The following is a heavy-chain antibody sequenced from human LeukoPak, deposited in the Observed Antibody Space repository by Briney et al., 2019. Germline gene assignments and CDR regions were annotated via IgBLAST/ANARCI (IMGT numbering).Heavy chain of an antibody. CDR3: ARSRRIVGKFDY. CDR2: IYSGGST. Sequence: GGSLRLSCAASGFTVSSNYMSWVRQAPGKGLEWVSVIYSGGSTYYADSVKGRFTISRDNSKNTLYLQMNSLRAEDTDVYYCARSRRIVGKFDYWGQGTLVTVSS. V-gene: IGHV3-53*01. J-gene: IGHJ4*02. D-gene: IGHD3-22*01. CDR1: GFTVSSNY.